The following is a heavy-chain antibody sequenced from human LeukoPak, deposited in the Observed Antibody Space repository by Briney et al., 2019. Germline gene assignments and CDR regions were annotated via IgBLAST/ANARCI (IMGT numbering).Heavy chain of an antibody. CDR2: IYYSGST. V-gene: IGHV4-31*03. J-gene: IGHJ5*02. CDR1: GGSISSGGYY. D-gene: IGHD2-2*02. Sequence: SETLSLTCTVSGGSISSGGYYWSWIRQHPGKGLEWIGYIYYSGSTYYNPSLKSRVTISVDMSKNQFSLKLSSVTAADTAVYYCARGRPLQYCSTTTCYRTGGHWFDPWGQGILVIVSS. CDR3: ARGRPLQYCSTTTCYRTGGHWFDP.